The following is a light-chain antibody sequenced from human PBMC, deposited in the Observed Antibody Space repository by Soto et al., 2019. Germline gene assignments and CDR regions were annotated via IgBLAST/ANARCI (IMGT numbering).Light chain of an antibody. V-gene: IGLV2-8*01. Sequence: QPVLTQPPSASGSPGQSVTISCTGTSSDVGDYNYVSWYQQHPGKAPKLMIYEVTKRPSGVPDRFSGSKSGNTASLTVSGLQAEDEADYYCSSYAGGNNYVFGTGTKLTVL. CDR3: SSYAGGNNYV. CDR1: SSDVGDYNY. J-gene: IGLJ1*01. CDR2: EVT.